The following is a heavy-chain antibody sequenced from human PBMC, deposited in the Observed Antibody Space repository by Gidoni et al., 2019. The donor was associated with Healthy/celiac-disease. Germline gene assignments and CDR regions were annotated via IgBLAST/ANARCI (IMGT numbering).Heavy chain of an antibody. J-gene: IGHJ3*02. D-gene: IGHD5-18*01. CDR3: ARDRGSYGYAPDAFDI. CDR2: IKQDGSEK. V-gene: IGHV3-7*03. Sequence: EVQLVESGGGLVQPGGSLRLSCAASGFTFSHYWMNWVRQAPGKGLEWVANIKQDGSEKYYVDSVKGRFTISSDNAKNSLYLQMNSLRVEDTAVYYCARDRGSYGYAPDAFDIWGQGTMVTVSS. CDR1: GFTFSHYW.